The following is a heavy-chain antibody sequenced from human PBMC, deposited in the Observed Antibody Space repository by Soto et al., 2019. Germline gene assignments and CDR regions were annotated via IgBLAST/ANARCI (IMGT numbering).Heavy chain of an antibody. CDR1: GFTVSSNY. D-gene: IGHD6-13*01. CDR3: ATHSSSHPKYYYYGMDV. CDR2: IYSGGST. J-gene: IGHJ6*02. Sequence: GGSLRLSCAASGFTVSSNYMSWVRQAPGKGLEWVSVIYSGGSTYDAASVKGRCTISRDNTKNTLYLQMNSLRAEDTAVYYGATHSSSHPKYYYYGMDVWGQGTTVTVPS. V-gene: IGHV3-53*01.